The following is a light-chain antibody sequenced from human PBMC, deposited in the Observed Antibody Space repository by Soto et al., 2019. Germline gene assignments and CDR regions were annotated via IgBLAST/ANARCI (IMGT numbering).Light chain of an antibody. V-gene: IGKV3-20*01. CDR1: QSVSVNS. Sequence: EIVLTQSPGTLSSSPGERATLSCRASQSVSVNSLAWYQQKGGQAPRLLIYAASTRATGVPDRLSGSGSGTEFALTISRLETEDFAVYYCQQYGGSHFTFGPGTKVDIK. CDR3: QQYGGSHFT. J-gene: IGKJ3*01. CDR2: AAS.